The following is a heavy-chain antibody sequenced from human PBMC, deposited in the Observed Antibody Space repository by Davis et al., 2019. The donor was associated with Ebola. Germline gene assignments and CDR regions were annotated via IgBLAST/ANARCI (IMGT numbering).Heavy chain of an antibody. J-gene: IGHJ4*02. CDR2: VHYSGST. V-gene: IGHV4-61*01. CDR1: GGSVSIGSYY. D-gene: IGHD6-13*01. Sequence: PSETLSLTCTVPGGSVSIGSYYWTWIRQPPGKGLEWIGHVHYSGSTNYNPSLKSRVTVSVDTSKNQFSLKLSSVTAADTAVYYCAAGYSSSWYQAYWGQGTLVTVSS. CDR3: AAGYSSSWYQAY.